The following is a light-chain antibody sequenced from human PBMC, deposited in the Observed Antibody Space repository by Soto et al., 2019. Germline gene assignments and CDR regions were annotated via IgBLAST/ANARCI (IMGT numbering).Light chain of an antibody. Sequence: DIVMTQSPDSLAQSLGERATINCKSSQSVLYTSSNENHLAWYQQKPGQPPKLLIYWASTRESGVPDRFSGSGSGTDFTLSISSLQAEDVAVYYCQQYYSIPPTFGQGARLEIK. CDR2: WAS. CDR3: QQYYSIPPT. CDR1: QSVLYTSSNENH. V-gene: IGKV4-1*01. J-gene: IGKJ5*01.